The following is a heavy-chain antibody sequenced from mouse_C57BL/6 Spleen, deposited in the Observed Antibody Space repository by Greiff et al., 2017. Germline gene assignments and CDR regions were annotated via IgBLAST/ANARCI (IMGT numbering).Heavy chain of an antibody. Sequence: QVQLQQPGPELVKPGASVKISCKASGYAFSSSWMNWVKQRPGKGLEWIGRIYPGDGDTNYNGKFKGKATLTADKSSSTAYMQLSSLTSEDSAVYFCARWYYGSSLWYFDVWGTGTTVTVSS. CDR3: ARWYYGSSLWYFDV. D-gene: IGHD1-1*01. V-gene: IGHV1-82*01. J-gene: IGHJ1*03. CDR1: GYAFSSSW. CDR2: IYPGDGDT.